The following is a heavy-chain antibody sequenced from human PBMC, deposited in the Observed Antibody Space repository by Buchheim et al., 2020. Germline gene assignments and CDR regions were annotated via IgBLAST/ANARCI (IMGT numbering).Heavy chain of an antibody. V-gene: IGHV3-33*01. Sequence: QVQLVEFGGGVVQPGRSLRLSCAASGFTFSSYGMHWVRQAPGTGLEWVAVIWYDGSNKYYADSVKGRFTISRDNSKNTLYLQMNSLRAEDTAVHYCARDYDSSGPFFDYWGQGTL. CDR3: ARDYDSSGPFFDY. J-gene: IGHJ4*02. CDR1: GFTFSSYG. D-gene: IGHD3-22*01. CDR2: IWYDGSNK.